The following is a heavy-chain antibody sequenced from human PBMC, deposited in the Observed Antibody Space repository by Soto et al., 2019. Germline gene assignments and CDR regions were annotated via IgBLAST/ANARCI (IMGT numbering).Heavy chain of an antibody. V-gene: IGHV3-74*01. CDR3: TRGGGYSGYDPFDY. CDR2: INGGGSSA. J-gene: IGHJ4*02. Sequence: EVQLVESGGDLVQPGGSLRLSCAASGFSFSIFWMHWVRQAPGKGLVWVSSINGGGSSADYADSVKGSFTFSRDNAKNTVYLQMNSLRAEATAVYYCTRGGGYSGYDPFDYWGQGTLVTVSS. D-gene: IGHD5-12*01. CDR1: GFSFSIFW.